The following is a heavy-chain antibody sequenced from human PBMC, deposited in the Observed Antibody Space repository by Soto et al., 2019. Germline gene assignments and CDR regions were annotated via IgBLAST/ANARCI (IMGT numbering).Heavy chain of an antibody. V-gene: IGHV1-18*01. CDR1: GYTFTSYG. D-gene: IGHD1-26*01. CDR3: ARGGVGSTTTWFDP. J-gene: IGHJ5*02. CDR2: ITAYNGNT. Sequence: QIQLVQSGAEVKKPGASVMVSCKASGYTFTSYGISWVRQAPGQGLDWMGWITAYNGNTNYAQKLQGRVIMTADTSTSTAYMELRSLRYDDTAVYYCARGGVGSTTTWFDPWGQGTLVTVSS.